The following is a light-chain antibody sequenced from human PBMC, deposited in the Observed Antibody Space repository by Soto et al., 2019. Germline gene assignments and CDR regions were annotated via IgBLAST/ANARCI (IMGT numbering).Light chain of an antibody. V-gene: IGLV6-57*02. Sequence: FMLTQPHSVSASPGKTVTISCTGSSGSIATNCVQWSQQRPGSAPTTLIYEDNQRPSGVPDRFSGSIDSSSNSASLTFSGLKTEDEADYYCQSYDSSNVIFGGGTKLTVL. CDR2: EDN. CDR1: SGSIATNC. CDR3: QSYDSSNVI. J-gene: IGLJ2*01.